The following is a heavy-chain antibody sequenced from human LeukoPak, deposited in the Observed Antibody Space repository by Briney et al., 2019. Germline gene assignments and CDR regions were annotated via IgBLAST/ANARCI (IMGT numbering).Heavy chain of an antibody. CDR3: AKVLHYYDDNTSPGY. D-gene: IGHD3-22*01. V-gene: IGHV3-23*01. Sequence: GGSLRLSCAASGFTFNSYAMSWVRQASGKGLEWVSTVTGSGSATYYADSVKGRFIISRDNSKNTLYLQMTGLRAEDTAVYYCAKVLHYYDDNTSPGYWGRGTLVTVSS. J-gene: IGHJ4*02. CDR2: VTGSGSAT. CDR1: GFTFNSYA.